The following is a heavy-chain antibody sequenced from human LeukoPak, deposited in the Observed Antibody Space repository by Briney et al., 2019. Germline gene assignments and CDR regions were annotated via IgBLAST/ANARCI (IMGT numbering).Heavy chain of an antibody. CDR3: ARHRGPSLHSSGYFDY. V-gene: IGHV3-74*01. D-gene: IGHD3-22*01. CDR1: GFTFSTYC. J-gene: IGHJ4*02. Sequence: GGSLRLSCAASGFTFSTYCMHCVRQAPGKGLVWVSHINSDGRNTTYADSVTGRFTISRDNAKNTLYLQMNSLRHEDTAVYYCARHRGPSLHSSGYFDYWGQGPLVTVSS. CDR2: INSDGRNT.